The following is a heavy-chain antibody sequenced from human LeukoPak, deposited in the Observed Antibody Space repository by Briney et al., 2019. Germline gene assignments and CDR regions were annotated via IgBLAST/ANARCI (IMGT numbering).Heavy chain of an antibody. D-gene: IGHD1-26*01. Sequence: SQTLSLTCTVSGGSISSYYWSWIRQPPGKGLEWIGYIYYSGSTNYNPSLKSRVTISVDTSKDQFTLKLSSVTAADTAVYYCARAGVGATTIYFDYWGQGTLVTVSS. J-gene: IGHJ4*02. CDR3: ARAGVGATTIYFDY. CDR2: IYYSGST. V-gene: IGHV4-59*01. CDR1: GGSISSYY.